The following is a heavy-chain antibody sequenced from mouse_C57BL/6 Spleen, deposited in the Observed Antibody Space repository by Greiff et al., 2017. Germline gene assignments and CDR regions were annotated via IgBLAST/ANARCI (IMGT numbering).Heavy chain of an antibody. J-gene: IGHJ4*01. CDR1: GYTFTSYW. Sequence: QVQLQQPGAELVKPGASVKMSCKASGYTFTSYWITWVKQRPGQGLEWIGDIYPGSGSTNYNEKFKSKATLTVDTSSSSAYMQLSSLTSVDSAVYYCARYGLYARDDWGQGTSATVSS. D-gene: IGHD1-1*02. CDR2: IYPGSGST. CDR3: ARYGLYARDD. V-gene: IGHV1-55*01.